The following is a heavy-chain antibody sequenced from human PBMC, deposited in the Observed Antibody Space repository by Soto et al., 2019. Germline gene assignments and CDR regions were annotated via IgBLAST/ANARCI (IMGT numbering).Heavy chain of an antibody. J-gene: IGHJ3*02. D-gene: IGHD3-9*01. Sequence: QLQLQESGPGLVKPSATLSLTCTVSGGSISSSSYYWGWIRQPPGKGLEWIGSIYYRGSTYYNPCLKSRVTRSGETCKKQFSLKLSSVSAADTAVYYCAGRRPYYDILTGYAFDIWGQGTMVTVSS. CDR3: AGRRPYYDILTGYAFDI. CDR2: IYYRGST. V-gene: IGHV4-39*01. CDR1: GGSISSSSYY.